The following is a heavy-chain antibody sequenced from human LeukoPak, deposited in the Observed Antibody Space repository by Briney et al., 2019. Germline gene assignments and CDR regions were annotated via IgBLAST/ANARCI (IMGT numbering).Heavy chain of an antibody. CDR1: GFTFSSYA. V-gene: IGHV3-23*01. J-gene: IGHJ3*02. Sequence: GGSLRLSCAVSGFTFSSYAMNWVRQAPGKGLEWVSSISGSGGRTYYADSVKGRFTISRDNSKNTLWLQVNSLRAEDTAVYYCTKGNPSIMRERDTLEIWGQGTMVTVSS. CDR2: ISGSGGRT. CDR3: TKGNPSIMRERDTLEI. D-gene: IGHD6-6*01.